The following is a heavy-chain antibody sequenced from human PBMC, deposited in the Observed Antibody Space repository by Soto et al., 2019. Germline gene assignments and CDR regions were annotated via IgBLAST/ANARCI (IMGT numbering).Heavy chain of an antibody. CDR3: ARGSRELLTHFDY. D-gene: IGHD1-26*01. CDR2: IILIFVTA. CDR1: GGTFSSYA. V-gene: IGHV1-69*13. Sequence: GASVKVSCKASGGTFSSYAISWVRQAPGQGLEWIGGIILIFVTANYAQKFQGRVTITADESTSTAYMELSSLRFEDTAVYYCARGSRELLTHFDYWGQGTLVTVSS. J-gene: IGHJ4*02.